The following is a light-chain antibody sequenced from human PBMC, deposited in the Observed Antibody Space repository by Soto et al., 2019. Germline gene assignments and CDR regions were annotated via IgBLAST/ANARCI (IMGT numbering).Light chain of an antibody. CDR1: QSISSW. Sequence: IQVTLSASTLSAYVRHRVPITCLASQSISSWLAWYQQTPGKAPKLLIFGASNLHIGVPSRFSGSGSGTEFTLTINNLQREDFASYYCQESFCTRGTFGRGTKVDI. J-gene: IGKJ1*01. CDR2: GAS. V-gene: IGKV1-5*01. CDR3: QESFCTRGT.